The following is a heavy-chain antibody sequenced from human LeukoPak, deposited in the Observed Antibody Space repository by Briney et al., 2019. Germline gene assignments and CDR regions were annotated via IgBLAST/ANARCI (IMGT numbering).Heavy chain of an antibody. CDR1: GFIFNDYA. D-gene: IGHD1-7*01. CDR3: AKGLNFGAFDI. J-gene: IGHJ3*02. Sequence: GRSLRLSCAASGFIFNDYAMHWVRQAPGKGLEWVSGISWNSDIIDYADSVKGRFTISRDNAKNSLYLQINSLRAEDTALYYCAKGLNFGAFDIWGQGTMVTVSS. V-gene: IGHV3-9*01. CDR2: ISWNSDII.